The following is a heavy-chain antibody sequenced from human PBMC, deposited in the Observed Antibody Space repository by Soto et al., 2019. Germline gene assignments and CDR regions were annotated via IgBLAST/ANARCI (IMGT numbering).Heavy chain of an antibody. CDR2: IYYSGST. D-gene: IGHD3-10*01. Sequence: TLSLTCTVSGGSISSYYWSWIRQPPGKGLEWIGYIYYSGSTNYNPSLKSRVTISVDTSKNQFSLKLSSVTAADTAVYYCARDRGGLYGMDVWRQGTTVTVSS. V-gene: IGHV4-59*01. CDR3: ARDRGGLYGMDV. CDR1: GGSISSYY. J-gene: IGHJ6*02.